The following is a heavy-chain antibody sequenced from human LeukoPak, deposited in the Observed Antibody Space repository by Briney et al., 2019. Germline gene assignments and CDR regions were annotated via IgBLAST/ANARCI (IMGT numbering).Heavy chain of an antibody. Sequence: SVKVSCKASGGTFSSYAISWVRQAPGQGLEWMGGIIPIFGTANYAQKFQGRVTITADESTSTAYMELSSLRSEDTAVYYCARVGSYTPCAFDIWGQGTMVTISS. D-gene: IGHD6-6*01. CDR1: GGTFSSYA. J-gene: IGHJ3*02. CDR3: ARVGSYTPCAFDI. V-gene: IGHV1-69*01. CDR2: IIPIFGTA.